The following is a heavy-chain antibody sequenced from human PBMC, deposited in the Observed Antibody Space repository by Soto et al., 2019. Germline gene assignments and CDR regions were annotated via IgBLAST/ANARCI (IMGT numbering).Heavy chain of an antibody. CDR2: ISSSGTI. CDR3: ARDGRRGYDMDV. V-gene: IGHV3-48*02. CDR1: GFTFSTYA. D-gene: IGHD3-10*01. Sequence: EVQLVESGGGLVQPGGSLRLSCAASGFTFSTYALDWVRQAPGKGLEWVSYISSSGTIYYADSVKGRFTISRDNAKNSLYLQMNSLRDEDTAVYYCARDGRRGYDMDVWVQGTTVTVSS. J-gene: IGHJ6*02.